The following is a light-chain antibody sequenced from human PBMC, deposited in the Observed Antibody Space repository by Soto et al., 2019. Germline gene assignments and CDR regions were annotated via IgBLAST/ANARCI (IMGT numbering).Light chain of an antibody. J-gene: IGKJ1*01. V-gene: IGKV1-5*01. CDR1: QSISSW. CDR3: QPLASYPHM. Sequence: DIQRTQSPSRQTASVGERVTIGCRAIQSISSWLAWYQQKPGKDTKLLIYAASTLQDGVPSRFSGSGYGTEFTLTLSTLQPEAFAPYYCQPLASYPHMFGQGTKVDI. CDR2: AAS.